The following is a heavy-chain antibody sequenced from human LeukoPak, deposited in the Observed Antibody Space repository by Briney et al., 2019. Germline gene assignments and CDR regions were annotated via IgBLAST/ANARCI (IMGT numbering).Heavy chain of an antibody. V-gene: IGHV3-48*03. CDR1: GLAFSSYE. J-gene: IGHJ4*02. CDR3: ARRLAAAGSVVDY. D-gene: IGHD6-13*01. CDR2: ISSSGSTI. Sequence: PGGSLRLSCAASGLAFSSYEMNWVRQAPGKGLEWVSYISSSGSTIYYADSVKGRFTISRDNAKNSLYLQMNSLRAEDTAVYYCARRLAAAGSVVDYWGQGTLVTVSS.